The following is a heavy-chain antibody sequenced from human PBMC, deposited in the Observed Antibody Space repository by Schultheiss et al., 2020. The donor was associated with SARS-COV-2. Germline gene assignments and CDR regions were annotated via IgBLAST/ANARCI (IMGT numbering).Heavy chain of an antibody. CDR3: ARDPQNYDSNQIDY. J-gene: IGHJ4*02. CDR2: ISGDNENT. CDR1: GYTFFSHG. D-gene: IGHD3-22*01. Sequence: ASVKVSCKASGYTFFSHGINWVRQAPGQGLEWMGWISGDNENTIYAQRFQGRVTLTADTSTTTSYLELRSLRSDDTAIYYCARDPQNYDSNQIDYWGPGTLVTVSS. V-gene: IGHV1-18*01.